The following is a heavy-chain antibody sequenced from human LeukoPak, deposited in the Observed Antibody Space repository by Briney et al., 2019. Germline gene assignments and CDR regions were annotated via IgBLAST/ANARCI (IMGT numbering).Heavy chain of an antibody. V-gene: IGHV3-64*01. Sequence: GGSLRLSCAASGSTFSSYAVHWVRQAPGKGLEYVSAISSNGGSTYYANSVKGRFTISRDNSKNTLYLQMGSLRAEDMAVYYCARRIVGATMAMDYWGQGTLVTVSS. CDR1: GSTFSSYA. CDR2: ISSNGGST. J-gene: IGHJ4*02. D-gene: IGHD1-26*01. CDR3: ARRIVGATMAMDY.